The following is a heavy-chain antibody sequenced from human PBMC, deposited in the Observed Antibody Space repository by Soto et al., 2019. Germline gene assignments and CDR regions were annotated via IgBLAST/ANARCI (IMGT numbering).Heavy chain of an antibody. CDR3: AKRAGVTMIVVPTEKGYYFDY. J-gene: IGHJ4*02. V-gene: IGHV3-23*01. D-gene: IGHD3-22*01. CDR2: ISGSGGST. CDR1: GFTFSSYA. Sequence: QAGGSLRLSCAASGFTFSSYAMSWVRQAPGKGLEWVSAISGSGGSTYYADSVKGRFTISRDNSKNTLYLQMNSLRAEDTAVYYCAKRAGVTMIVVPTEKGYYFDYWGQGXLVTVSS.